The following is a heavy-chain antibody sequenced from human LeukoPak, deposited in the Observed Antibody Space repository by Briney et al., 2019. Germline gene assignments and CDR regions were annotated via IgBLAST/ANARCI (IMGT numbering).Heavy chain of an antibody. Sequence: ASVKVSCKASGYTFTSYWIGWVRQMPGKGLEWMGIIYPGDSDTRYSPSFQGQVTISADKSISTAYLQWSSLKASDTAMYYCARQGQWLVLRAFDYWGQGTLVTVSS. D-gene: IGHD6-19*01. J-gene: IGHJ4*02. V-gene: IGHV5-51*01. CDR1: GYTFTSYW. CDR2: IYPGDSDT. CDR3: ARQGQWLVLRAFDY.